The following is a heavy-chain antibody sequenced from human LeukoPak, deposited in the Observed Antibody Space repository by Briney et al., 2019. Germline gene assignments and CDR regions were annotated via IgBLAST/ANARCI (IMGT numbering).Heavy chain of an antibody. D-gene: IGHD2-15*01. CDR3: ARAGGYCSGGTCYNWFDP. Sequence: SETLSLTCTVSGSSINSYYWNWIRQPPGKGLEWIGYIYYGGSTNYNPSLKSRVTISVDTSKNQFSLKLSSVTAADTAVYYCARAGGYCSGGTCYNWFDPWGQGTPVTVSS. V-gene: IGHV4-59*13. CDR2: IYYGGST. CDR1: GSSINSYY. J-gene: IGHJ5*02.